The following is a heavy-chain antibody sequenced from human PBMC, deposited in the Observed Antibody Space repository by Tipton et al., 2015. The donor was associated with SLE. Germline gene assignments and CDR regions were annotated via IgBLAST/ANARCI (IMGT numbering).Heavy chain of an antibody. CDR1: GGSISSSSNY. CDR2: IYYSGST. Sequence: LRLSCTVSGGSISSSSNYWGWIRQPPGKGLEWIGSIYYSGSTYYNPSLKSRVTISVDTSKNQFSLKLSSVTAADTAVYYCARMYYYDSSGSHNWFDPWGQGTLVTVSS. V-gene: IGHV4-39*07. D-gene: IGHD3-22*01. CDR3: ARMYYYDSSGSHNWFDP. J-gene: IGHJ5*02.